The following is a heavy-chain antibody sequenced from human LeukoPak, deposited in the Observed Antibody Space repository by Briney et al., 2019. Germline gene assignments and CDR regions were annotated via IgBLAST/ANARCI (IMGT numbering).Heavy chain of an antibody. Sequence: ASVKVSCKASGGTFSSYAISWVRQAPGQGLEWMGWMNPENSGTQPAQKFQGRLIMTMDASAGTAYMELSSLTSDDTAVYYCARFVRHQLPTTDYWGQGTLVTVSS. J-gene: IGHJ4*02. CDR2: MNPENSGT. CDR3: ARFVRHQLPTTDY. D-gene: IGHD2-2*01. V-gene: IGHV1-8*02. CDR1: GGTFSSYA.